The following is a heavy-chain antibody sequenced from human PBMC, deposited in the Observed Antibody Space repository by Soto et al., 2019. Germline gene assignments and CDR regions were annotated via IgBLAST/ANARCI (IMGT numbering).Heavy chain of an antibody. J-gene: IGHJ6*02. D-gene: IGHD3-10*01. CDR2: IYYSGST. V-gene: IGHV4-59*01. CDR1: GGSISSYY. Sequence: SETLSLTCTVSGGSISSYYWSWIRQPPGKGLEWIGYIYYSGSTNYNPSLKSRVTISVDTSKNQFSLKLSSVTAADTAVYYCARDRGDYYASGSQNYGMDVWGQGTTVTVSS. CDR3: ARDRGDYYASGSQNYGMDV.